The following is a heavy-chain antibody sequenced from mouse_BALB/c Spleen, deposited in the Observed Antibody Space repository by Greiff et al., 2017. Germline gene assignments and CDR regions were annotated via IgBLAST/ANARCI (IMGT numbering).Heavy chain of an antibody. D-gene: IGHD1-1*01. Sequence: VQLKQSGAELVKPGASVKLSCTASGFNIKDTYMHWVKQRPEQGLEWIGRIDPANGNTNYDPKFQGKATITADTSSNTAYLQLSSLTSEDTAVYYCASGNYGSSYALAYWGQGTLVTVSA. J-gene: IGHJ3*01. CDR1: GFNIKDTY. CDR3: ASGNYGSSYALAY. CDR2: IDPANGNT. V-gene: IGHV14-3*02.